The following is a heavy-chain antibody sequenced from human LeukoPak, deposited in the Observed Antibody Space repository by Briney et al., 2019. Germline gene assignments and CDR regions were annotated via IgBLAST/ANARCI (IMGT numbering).Heavy chain of an antibody. V-gene: IGHV5-51*01. CDR1: GYSFTSYW. CDR3: ARVGAHPAAGFTNFDY. CDR2: IYPGDSDT. J-gene: IGHJ4*02. Sequence: GESLKISCKGSGYSFTSYWIGWVRQMPGKGLEWMGIIYPGDSDTRYSPSFQGQVTISADKSISTAYLQWSSLKASDTAMYYCARVGAHPAAGFTNFDYWGQGTLVTVSS. D-gene: IGHD6-13*01.